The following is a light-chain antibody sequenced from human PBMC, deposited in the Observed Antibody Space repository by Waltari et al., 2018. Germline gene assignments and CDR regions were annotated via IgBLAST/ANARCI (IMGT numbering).Light chain of an antibody. CDR1: QRISNW. V-gene: IGKV1-5*03. CDR3: QQYNSYST. J-gene: IGKJ2*01. Sequence: DIQMTQSPSTLSASVGDRVTLTCRASQRISNWLAWYQQKPGKAPKLLNYKASTLESGVPSRFSGSGSGTEFTLTISSLQSDDFATYFCQQYNSYSTFGQGTKLEIK. CDR2: KAS.